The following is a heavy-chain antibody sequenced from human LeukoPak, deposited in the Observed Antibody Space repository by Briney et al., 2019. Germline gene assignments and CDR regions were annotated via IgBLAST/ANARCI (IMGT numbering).Heavy chain of an antibody. CDR2: ISTDARTI. V-gene: IGHV3-74*01. CDR1: GYTFSSNW. D-gene: IGHD6-13*01. J-gene: IGHJ4*02. CDR3: VRGQATAWGLDY. Sequence: GGSLRLSCAASGYTFSSNWMHWVRHAPGKGLVWVSHISTDARTITYAAFVKGRFTISRDNSKNTLSLQMNSLTAEDTALYYFVRGQATAWGLDYWGPGTLVTVSS.